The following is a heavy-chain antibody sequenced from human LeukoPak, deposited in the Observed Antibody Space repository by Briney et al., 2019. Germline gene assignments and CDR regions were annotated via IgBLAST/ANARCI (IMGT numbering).Heavy chain of an antibody. CDR3: AKDRTVGASYWYFDL. CDR1: GFTFGNYA. V-gene: IGHV3-23*01. D-gene: IGHD1-26*01. J-gene: IGHJ2*01. CDR2: VHGGGGDT. Sequence: GGSLRLSCVGSGFTFGNYAMSWVRQAPGKGLEWVSTVHGGGGDTYYADSVKGRFTISRDSSKNTLFLHMNTLRAEDTAIYYCAKDRTVGASYWYFDLWGRGTLVTVSS.